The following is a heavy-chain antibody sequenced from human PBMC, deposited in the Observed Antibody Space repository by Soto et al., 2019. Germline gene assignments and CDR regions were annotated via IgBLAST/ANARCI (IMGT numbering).Heavy chain of an antibody. CDR2: INHSGST. J-gene: IGHJ4*02. CDR3: ARWGSTYYDFWSGYYSYYFDY. V-gene: IGHV4-34*01. Sequence: SETLSLTCAVYCGSFSGYYWSWIRQPPGKGLEWIGEINHSGSTNYNPSLKSRVTISVDTSKNQFSLKLSSVTAADTAVYYCARWGSTYYDFWSGYYSYYFDYWGQGTLVTVSS. D-gene: IGHD3-3*01. CDR1: CGSFSGYY.